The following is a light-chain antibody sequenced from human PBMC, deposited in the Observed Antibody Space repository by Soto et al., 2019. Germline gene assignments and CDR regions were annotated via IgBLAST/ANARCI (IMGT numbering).Light chain of an antibody. V-gene: IGKV1-27*01. J-gene: IGKJ4*01. CDR3: QKYSSAPLT. CDR2: AAS. Sequence: DIQMTQSPSSLYASVGDRVTLTCRASQGIRYYLAWYQQKPGKAPKLLISAASTLQSGVPSRFSGSGSGTDFPLTIISLQPEDGATYYCQKYSSAPLTFGGGTKVEIK. CDR1: QGIRYY.